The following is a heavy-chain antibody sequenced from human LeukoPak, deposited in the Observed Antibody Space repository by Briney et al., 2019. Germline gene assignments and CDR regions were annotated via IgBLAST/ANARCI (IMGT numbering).Heavy chain of an antibody. D-gene: IGHD2-2*01. V-gene: IGHV1-8*01. CDR3: AGNLGTVVVPDYYYYGMDV. CDR1: GYTFTSYD. J-gene: IGHJ6*02. Sequence: ASVKVSCKASGYTFTSYDINWVRQATGQGLEWMGWMNPNSGNTGYAQKFQGRVTMTRNTSISTAYMELSSLRSEDTAVYYCAGNLGTVVVPDYYYYGMDVWGQGTTVTVSS. CDR2: MNPNSGNT.